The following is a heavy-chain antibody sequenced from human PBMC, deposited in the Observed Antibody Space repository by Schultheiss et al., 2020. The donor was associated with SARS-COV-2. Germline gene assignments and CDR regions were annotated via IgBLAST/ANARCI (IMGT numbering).Heavy chain of an antibody. D-gene: IGHD1-7*01. V-gene: IGHV3-30*19. Sequence: GGSLRLSCAASGFTFSSYGMHWVRQAPGKGLEWVAVISYDGSNKYYADSVKGRFTISRDNSKNTLYLQMNSLRAEDTAVYYCARGGGKRITGTLNWGQGTLVTVSS. CDR1: GFTFSSYG. CDR2: ISYDGSNK. J-gene: IGHJ4*02. CDR3: ARGGGKRITGTLN.